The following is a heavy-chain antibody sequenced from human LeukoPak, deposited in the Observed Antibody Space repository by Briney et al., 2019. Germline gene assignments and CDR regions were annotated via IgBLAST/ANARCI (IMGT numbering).Heavy chain of an antibody. Sequence: GESLRIYCQGSGYSYPNYWITWLRPAPAKGRAWMGWVDPSDCYTQHRPSSQGHVTISADKAISTAYPQWSSLKASDTAMYYCARRAGRGNWADYWRQASLLSVSS. CDR2: VDPSDCYT. D-gene: IGHD3-10*01. J-gene: IGHJ4*02. V-gene: IGHV5-10-1*01. CDR1: GYSYPNYW. CDR3: ARRAGRGNWADY.